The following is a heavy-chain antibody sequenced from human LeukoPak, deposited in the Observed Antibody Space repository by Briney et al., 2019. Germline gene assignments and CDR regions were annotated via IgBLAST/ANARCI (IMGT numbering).Heavy chain of an antibody. Sequence: VGSLRLSCSASGFPFSSYAMHWVSQAPGNGLEYVSAISDSGGSTYYADSVKGRFTISRDNSKNTLYLQMSSLRAEDTAVYFCVRGYSFGPYGMDVWGQGTTVTVSS. CDR1: GFPFSSYA. CDR3: VRGYSFGPYGMDV. CDR2: ISDSGGST. V-gene: IGHV3-64D*09. J-gene: IGHJ6*02. D-gene: IGHD2-15*01.